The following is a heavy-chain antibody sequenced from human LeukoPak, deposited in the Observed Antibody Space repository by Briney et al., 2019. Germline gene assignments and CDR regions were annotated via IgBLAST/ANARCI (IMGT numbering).Heavy chain of an antibody. CDR1: GGSISSSSYY. CDR3: ARRKFGVVSAFDY. CDR2: IYYSGST. V-gene: IGHV4-39*01. J-gene: IGHJ4*02. D-gene: IGHD3-3*01. Sequence: PSETLSLTCTVSGGSISSSSYYWGWIRQPPGKGLEWIGSIYYSGSTYYNPSLKSRVSISVDTPKNQFSLKLNSVTAADTAVYYCARRKFGVVSAFDYWGQGTLVTVSS.